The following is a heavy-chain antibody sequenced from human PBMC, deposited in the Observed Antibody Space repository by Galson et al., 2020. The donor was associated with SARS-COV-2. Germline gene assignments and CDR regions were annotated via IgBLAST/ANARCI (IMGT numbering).Heavy chain of an antibody. CDR2: ISAYNGNT. CDR3: ARIDCSSTSCRPPNYYGMDV. Sequence: ASVKVSCKASGYTLTSYGISWVRQAPGQGLEWMGWISAYNGNTNYAQKLQGRVTMTTDTSTSTAYMELRSLRSDDTAVYYCARIDCSSTSCRPPNYYGMDVWGQGTTVTVSS. V-gene: IGHV1-18*01. CDR1: GYTLTSYG. J-gene: IGHJ6*02. D-gene: IGHD2-2*01.